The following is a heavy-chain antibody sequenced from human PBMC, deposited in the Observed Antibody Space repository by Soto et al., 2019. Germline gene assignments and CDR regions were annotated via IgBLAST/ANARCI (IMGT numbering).Heavy chain of an antibody. CDR3: AREEGGGYDHRWFDP. Sequence: QVQLQESGPGLVKPSQTLSLTCTVSGGSISSSGYYWSWIRQHPGKGLEWIGYIYDSGNTYYNPSLQSLVTISVDTSKNQFSLKLSSVTAADTAVYYCAREEGGGYDHRWFDPWGQGTLVTVSS. J-gene: IGHJ5*02. CDR1: GGSISSSGYY. CDR2: IYDSGNT. V-gene: IGHV4-31*01. D-gene: IGHD5-12*01.